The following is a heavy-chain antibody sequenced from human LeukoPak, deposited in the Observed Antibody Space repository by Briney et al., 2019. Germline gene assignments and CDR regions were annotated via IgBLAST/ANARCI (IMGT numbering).Heavy chain of an antibody. J-gene: IGHJ4*02. V-gene: IGHV4-34*01. D-gene: IGHD1-1*01. CDR2: INHSGST. CDR3: ARDGNAL. CDR1: GESFSGYY. Sequence: SETLSLTCAVYGESFSGYYWTWLRQPPGKGLEWIGEINHSGSTNYNPSLTSRVTISIDTSKNQFSLKLRSVTAADTAVYYCARDGNALWGQGTLVTVSS.